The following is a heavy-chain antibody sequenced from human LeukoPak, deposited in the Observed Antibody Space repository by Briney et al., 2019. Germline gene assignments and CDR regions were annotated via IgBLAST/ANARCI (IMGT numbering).Heavy chain of an antibody. J-gene: IGHJ4*02. CDR2: MNPNSGNT. Sequence: ASVKVPCKASGYTFTSYDINWVRQATGQGLEWMGWMNPNSGNTGYAQKFQGRVTMTRNTSISTAYMELSSLRSEDTAVYYCARARYYDILTGLYYFDYWGQGTLVTVSS. CDR3: ARARYYDILTGLYYFDY. D-gene: IGHD3-9*01. V-gene: IGHV1-8*01. CDR1: GYTFTSYD.